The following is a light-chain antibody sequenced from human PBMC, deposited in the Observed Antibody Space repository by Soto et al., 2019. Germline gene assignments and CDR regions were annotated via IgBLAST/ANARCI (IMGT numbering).Light chain of an antibody. CDR1: SSNIGAGYD. J-gene: IGLJ3*02. CDR2: GNS. Sequence: VLTQPPSVSGAPGQRVTISCTGRSSNIGAGYDVHWYQQLPGTAPKLLISGNSNRPSGVPDRFSGSKSGTSASLAITGLQAEDEADYYCQSYDSSLSGWVFGGGTKLTVL. CDR3: QSYDSSLSGWV. V-gene: IGLV1-40*01.